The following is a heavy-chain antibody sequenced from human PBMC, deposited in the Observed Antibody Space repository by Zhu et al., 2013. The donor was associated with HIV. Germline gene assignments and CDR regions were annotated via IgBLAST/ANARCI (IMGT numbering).Heavy chain of an antibody. CDR2: IIPIFGTA. D-gene: IGHD2-21*02. CDR1: GGTFSSYA. V-gene: IGHV1-69*01. CDR3: ARPRMVTETPGYYYGLDV. J-gene: IGHJ6*02. Sequence: QVQLVQSGAEVKKPGSSVKVSCKASGGTFSSYAISWVRQAPGQGLQWMGGIIPIFGTANYAQKFQGRLTISADDFTSTVYMELSSLRPDDRPYITVARPRMVTETPGYYYGLDVWGQGTTVTVSS.